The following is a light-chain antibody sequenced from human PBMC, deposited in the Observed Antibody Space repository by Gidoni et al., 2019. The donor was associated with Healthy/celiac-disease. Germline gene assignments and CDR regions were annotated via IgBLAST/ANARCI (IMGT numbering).Light chain of an antibody. CDR2: GNS. Sequence: QSVLTQPPSVSGAPGERVTISCTGSSSNSGAGYDVHWYQQLPGTAPKLLIYGNSNRPSGVPDRFSGSKSGTSASLAITGLQAEDEADYYCQSYDSSRRVFGGGTKLTVL. CDR3: QSYDSSRRV. J-gene: IGLJ2*01. CDR1: SSNSGAGYD. V-gene: IGLV1-40*01.